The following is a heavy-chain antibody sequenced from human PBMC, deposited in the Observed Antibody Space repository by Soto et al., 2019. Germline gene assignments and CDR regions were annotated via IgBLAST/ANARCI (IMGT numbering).Heavy chain of an antibody. J-gene: IGHJ3*02. CDR1: GFTFTTYT. V-gene: IGHV3-21*01. CDR2: ISAGGRSI. Sequence: EVQLVESGGGLVEPGGSLRLSCAASGFTFTTYTMNWVRQAPGKGLEWVSSISAGGRSIYYADSLKGRSTVSRDNAKNSLYLQMNSLRVDDTAVYYRARSTPGKPFDIWGQGTMVTVSS. CDR3: ARSTPGKPFDI. D-gene: IGHD3-10*01.